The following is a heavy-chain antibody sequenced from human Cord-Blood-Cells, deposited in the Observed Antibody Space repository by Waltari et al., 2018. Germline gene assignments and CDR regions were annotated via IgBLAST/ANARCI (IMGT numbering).Heavy chain of an antibody. CDR1: GGTFSSYA. D-gene: IGHD3-22*01. J-gene: IGHJ1*01. Sequence: QVQLVQSGAEVKKPGSSVKVSCKASGGTFSSYAISWVRQARGQGLEWMGGIIPIFGTANYAQKFQGRVTITADESTSTAYMELSSLRSEDTAVYYCARVYYYDSSGYYGAEYFQHWGQGTLVTVSS. CDR3: ARVYYYDSSGYYGAEYFQH. CDR2: IIPIFGTA. V-gene: IGHV1-69*01.